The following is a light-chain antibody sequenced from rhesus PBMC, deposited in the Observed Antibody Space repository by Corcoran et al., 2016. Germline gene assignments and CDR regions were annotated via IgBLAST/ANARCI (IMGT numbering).Light chain of an antibody. Sequence: DIQMTQSPSSLSASVGDRVTITCRASENVNNYLHWYQKKPGKAPKLLIYKASTLQIGIPSRFRGSGSGTDFTLTIRSLQPEDFATYYCQHSYGTPLTFGGGTKVELK. CDR3: QHSYGTPLT. V-gene: IGKV1-74*01. J-gene: IGKJ4*01. CDR1: ENVNNY. CDR2: KAS.